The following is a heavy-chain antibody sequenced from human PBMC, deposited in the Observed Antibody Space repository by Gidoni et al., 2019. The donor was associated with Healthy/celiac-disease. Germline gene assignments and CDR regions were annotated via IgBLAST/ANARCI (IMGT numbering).Heavy chain of an antibody. V-gene: IGHV3-23*04. J-gene: IGHJ4*02. D-gene: IGHD3-10*01. CDR1: GLTFSSHA. Sequence: EVHLVASGGGLVQPGGAVRRSCAASGLTFSSHAMSWVRQAPGKGLEWVSAISGSGGSTYYADSVKDRFTISRDNSKNTLYLQMNSLRAEDTAVYYCAKNPRITMVRGGLFDYWGQGTLVTVSS. CDR2: ISGSGGST. CDR3: AKNPRITMVRGGLFDY.